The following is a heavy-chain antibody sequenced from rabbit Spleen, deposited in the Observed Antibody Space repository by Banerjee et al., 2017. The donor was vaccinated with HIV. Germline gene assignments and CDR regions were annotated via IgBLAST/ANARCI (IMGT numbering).Heavy chain of an antibody. D-gene: IGHD8-1*01. V-gene: IGHV1S47*01. CDR2: IDPVFGIT. J-gene: IGHJ6*01. CDR3: TRDSGSSFSSYGMDL. CDR1: GFDFSNYG. Sequence: QEQLVESGGGLVQPGGSLKLSCKASGFDFSNYGVSWVRQAPGKGLEWIGYIDPVFGITYYANWVNGRFSISRENAQNTVLLQMTSLTAADTATYFCTRDSGSSFSSYGMDLWGPGTLVTVS.